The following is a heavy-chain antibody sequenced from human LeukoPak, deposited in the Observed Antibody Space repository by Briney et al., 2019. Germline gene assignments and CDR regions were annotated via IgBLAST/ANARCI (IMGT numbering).Heavy chain of an antibody. D-gene: IGHD3-3*01. V-gene: IGHV3-48*01. CDR1: GFTFTIFG. CDR3: ARTYDFGRGPPGDAFDN. CDR2: IDARSGIT. J-gene: IGHJ3*02. Sequence: PGGSLRLSCAASGFTFTIFGLNWVRQAPGKGPKWVSYIDARSGITYYADSVQGRFTISRDDARESVFLQMDGLRVDDTAVYYCARTYDFGRGPPGDAFDNWGPGTWVIVSA.